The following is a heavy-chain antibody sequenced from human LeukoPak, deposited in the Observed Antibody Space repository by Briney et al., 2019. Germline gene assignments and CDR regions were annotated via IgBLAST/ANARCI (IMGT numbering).Heavy chain of an antibody. Sequence: SETLSLTCTVSGYSISSGYYWGWIRQSPGKGLEWIGSIYHSGTNYNNPSLKSRVTISVDTSKNQFSLKLSSVTAADTAVYYCARELNSVAGNPSYYFDYWGQGTLVTVSS. CDR2: IYHSGTN. CDR1: GYSISSGYY. J-gene: IGHJ4*02. V-gene: IGHV4-38-2*02. D-gene: IGHD6-19*01. CDR3: ARELNSVAGNPSYYFDY.